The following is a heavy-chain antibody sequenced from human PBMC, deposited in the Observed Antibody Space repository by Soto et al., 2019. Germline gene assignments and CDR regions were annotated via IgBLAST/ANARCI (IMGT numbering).Heavy chain of an antibody. Sequence: PSDTLSLTSTVSRGAIATTSYHWDWIRQAPGNGLEWVGAVYFIERTYYRPSIKRRLTISVDTSKNQSYLKLSSVTAADTAASYCARSLGSTADPHNYHYFYGMDVWGQGTTVTVSS. J-gene: IGHJ6*02. CDR3: ARSLGSTADPHNYHYFYGMDV. CDR2: VYFIERT. CDR1: RGAIATTSYH. D-gene: IGHD2-2*01. V-gene: IGHV4-39*01.